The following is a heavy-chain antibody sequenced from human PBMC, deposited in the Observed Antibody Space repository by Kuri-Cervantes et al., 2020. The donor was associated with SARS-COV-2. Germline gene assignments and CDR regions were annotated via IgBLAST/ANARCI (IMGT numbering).Heavy chain of an antibody. V-gene: IGHV1-69*05. CDR1: GYTFTSYD. J-gene: IGHJ6*03. CDR3: ARGGWIIAAAGGYYYYYMDV. D-gene: IGHD6-13*01. Sequence: SVKVSCKASGYTFTSYDINWVRQATGQGLEWMGGIIPIFGTANYAQKFQGRVTITTDESTSTAYMELSSLRSEGTAVYYCARGGWIIAAAGGYYYYYMDVWGKGTTVTVSS. CDR2: IIPIFGTA.